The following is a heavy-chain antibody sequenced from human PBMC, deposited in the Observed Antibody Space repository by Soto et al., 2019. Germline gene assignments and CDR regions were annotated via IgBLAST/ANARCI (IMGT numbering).Heavy chain of an antibody. Sequence: VKVSCKASGGTFSSYRINWVRQAPGQGLEWVGGIVPIRRTADYAQTFQGRVSITADESARTSYMELRSLRSQDMAVYCCVRDSGAKLSSSWGQGTLVTVSS. CDR1: GGTFSSYR. CDR2: IVPIRRTA. V-gene: IGHV1-69*01. D-gene: IGHD6-13*01. CDR3: VRDSGAKLSSS. J-gene: IGHJ4*02.